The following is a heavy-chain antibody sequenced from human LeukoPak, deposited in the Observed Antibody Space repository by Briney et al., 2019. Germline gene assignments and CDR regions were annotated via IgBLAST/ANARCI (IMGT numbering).Heavy chain of an antibody. Sequence: ASVKVSCKASGYTFTGYYMHWVRQAPGQGLEWMGWIDPNSGGTNYAQKFQGRVTMTRDTSMSTAYMELSRLRSDDTAVYYCARGGRSRAEYFQHWGQGTLVTVSS. D-gene: IGHD3-16*01. CDR2: IDPNSGGT. CDR1: GYTFTGYY. J-gene: IGHJ1*01. CDR3: ARGGRSRAEYFQH. V-gene: IGHV1-2*02.